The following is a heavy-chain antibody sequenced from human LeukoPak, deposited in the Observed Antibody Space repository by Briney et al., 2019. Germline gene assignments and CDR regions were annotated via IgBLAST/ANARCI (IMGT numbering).Heavy chain of an antibody. CDR1: GFSFSNYA. CDR3: ARDHYYGSGSYTAFDF. CDR2: ISYDGSNK. D-gene: IGHD3-10*01. J-gene: IGHJ4*02. V-gene: IGHV3-30*04. Sequence: QPGRSLRLSCAASGFSFSNYAIHWVRQAPGKGLEWVAVISYDGSNKYYADSVKGRFTISRDNSKNTLYLQVNSLRGEGTAVYYCARDHYYGSGSYTAFDFWGQGTLVTVSS.